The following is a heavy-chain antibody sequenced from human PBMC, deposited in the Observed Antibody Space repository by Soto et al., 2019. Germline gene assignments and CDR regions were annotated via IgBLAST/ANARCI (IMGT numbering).Heavy chain of an antibody. CDR1: GGSIGSGGYY. V-gene: IGHV4-31*03. CDR2: IYYSGST. CDR3: ARDFTDSSGPTLGMGV. D-gene: IGHD6-19*01. J-gene: IGHJ6*02. Sequence: SVTLPLTCTVSGGSIGSGGYYWSWIRQHPGKGLEWIGYIYYSGSTYYNPSLKSRVTISVDTSKSQFSLKLSSVTAADTAVYYCARDFTDSSGPTLGMGVWGQGTTVTVSS.